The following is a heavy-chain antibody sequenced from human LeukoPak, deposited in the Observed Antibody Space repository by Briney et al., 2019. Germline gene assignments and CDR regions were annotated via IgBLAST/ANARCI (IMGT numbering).Heavy chain of an antibody. Sequence: SETLSLTCVVSGGSISSHNWWSWVRQPPAKGLGWIGEIYHGGTTNYNPSLKSRVTILLDKSKNQFSLKLSSVTAADTAVYYCARYGGSGSYYTPHYYGMDVWGQGTTVTVSS. CDR2: IYHGGTT. V-gene: IGHV4-4*02. J-gene: IGHJ6*02. D-gene: IGHD3-10*01. CDR3: ARYGGSGSYYTPHYYGMDV. CDR1: GGSISSHNW.